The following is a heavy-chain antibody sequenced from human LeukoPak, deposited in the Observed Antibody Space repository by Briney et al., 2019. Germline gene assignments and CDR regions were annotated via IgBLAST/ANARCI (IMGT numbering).Heavy chain of an antibody. CDR3: ARDRDDYGDYGDHYYYGMDV. CDR2: ISSSSSYI. V-gene: IGHV3-21*01. J-gene: IGHJ6*02. Sequence: GGSLRLSCAASGFTFSSYSMNWVRQAPGKGLEWVSSISSSSSYIHYADSVKGRFTISRDNAKNSLYLQMNSLRAEDTAVYYCARDRDDYGDYGDHYYYGMDVWGQGTTVTVSS. CDR1: GFTFSSYS. D-gene: IGHD4-17*01.